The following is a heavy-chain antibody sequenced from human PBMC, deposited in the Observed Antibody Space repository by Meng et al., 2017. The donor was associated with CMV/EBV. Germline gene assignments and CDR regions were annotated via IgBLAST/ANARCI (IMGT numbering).Heavy chain of an antibody. V-gene: IGHV3-30*02. J-gene: IGHJ4*02. CDR3: AKEWGWCSSTSCYTLDY. CDR2: IRYDGSNK. Sequence: FTVSSYGMHGVRQAPGKGLEWVAFIRYDGSNKYYADSVKGRFTISRDNSKNTLYLQMNSLRAEDTAVYYCAKEWGWCSSTSCYTLDYWGQGTLVTVSS. CDR1: FTVSSYG. D-gene: IGHD2-2*01.